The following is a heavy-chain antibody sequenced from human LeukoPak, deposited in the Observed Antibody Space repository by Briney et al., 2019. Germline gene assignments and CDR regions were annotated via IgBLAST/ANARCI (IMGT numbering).Heavy chain of an antibody. D-gene: IGHD3-10*01. J-gene: IGHJ4*02. Sequence: GASVKVSCKASGYIFTDYGISWVRQAPGQGLEWMGWISTYNANTNYVQRLQGRVTMTTDTSTSTAYMELRSLRFDDTAVCYCAKAPNYSGSGSPLFENWGQGTLVTVSS. V-gene: IGHV1-18*01. CDR3: AKAPNYSGSGSPLFEN. CDR2: ISTYNANT. CDR1: GYIFTDYG.